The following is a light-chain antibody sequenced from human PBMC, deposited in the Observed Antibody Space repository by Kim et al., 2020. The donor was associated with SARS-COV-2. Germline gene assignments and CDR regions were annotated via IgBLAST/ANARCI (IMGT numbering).Light chain of an antibody. CDR2: RNN. CDR1: SSNIGSNY. V-gene: IGLV1-47*01. Sequence: LTQPPSASGTPGQRVTISCSGSSSNIGSNYVYWYQQLPGTAPKLLIYRNNQRPSGVPDRFSGSKSGTSASLAISGLRSEDEADYYCAAWDDSLSGPVVFGGGTQLTVL. CDR3: AAWDDSLSGPVV. J-gene: IGLJ2*01.